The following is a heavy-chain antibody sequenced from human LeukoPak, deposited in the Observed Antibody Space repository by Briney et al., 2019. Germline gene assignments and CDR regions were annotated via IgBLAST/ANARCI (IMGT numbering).Heavy chain of an antibody. Sequence: SETLSLTCAVYSGSFSGYYWSWICQPPGKGLEWIGEINHSGSTNYNPSLKSRVTISVDTSKNQFSLKLTSVTAADTAVYYCARMTAGAFDMWGQGTMVTVSA. V-gene: IGHV4-34*01. CDR1: SGSFSGYY. CDR3: ARMTAGAFDM. CDR2: INHSGST. J-gene: IGHJ3*02. D-gene: IGHD6-13*01.